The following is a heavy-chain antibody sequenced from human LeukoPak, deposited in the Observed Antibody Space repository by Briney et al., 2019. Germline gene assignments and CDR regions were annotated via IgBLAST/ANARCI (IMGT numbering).Heavy chain of an antibody. CDR3: ARVLTRNWFDP. CDR2: ISYSGST. V-gene: IGHV4-31*03. Sequence: SETLSLTCTVSGGSVRTGGYYWSWVRQYPGKGLECLGFISYSGSTYYNPSLKSRVNISIDTSKNQFSLRLSSVTAADTALYYCARVLTRNWFDPWGQGTLVTVSS. J-gene: IGHJ5*02. D-gene: IGHD3-9*01. CDR1: GGSVRTGGYY.